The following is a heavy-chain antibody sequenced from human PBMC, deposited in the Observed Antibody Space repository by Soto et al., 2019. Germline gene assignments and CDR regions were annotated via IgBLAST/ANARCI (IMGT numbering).Heavy chain of an antibody. CDR1: GGTFSSYA. J-gene: IGHJ4*02. CDR2: IIPILGTA. V-gene: IGHV1-69*10. CDR3: AGSRRKGYSGYGSSPPTPSLFDY. D-gene: IGHD5-12*01. Sequence: SVKVSCKASGGTFSSYAISWVRQAPGQGLEWMGGIIPILGTANYAQKFQGRVTITADKSTSTAYMELSSLRSEDTAVYYCAGSRRKGYSGYGSSPPTPSLFDYWGQGTLVTVSS.